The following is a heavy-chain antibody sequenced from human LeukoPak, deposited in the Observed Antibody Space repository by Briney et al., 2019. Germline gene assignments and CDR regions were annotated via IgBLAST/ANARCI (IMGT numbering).Heavy chain of an antibody. CDR2: ISGSGGST. Sequence: GSLKLSCAASGFTFSSYAMSWVRQAPGKGLEWVSAISGSGGSTYYADSVKGRFTISRDNSKNTLYLQMNSLRAEDTAVYYCAKRTPHGQWLYYFDYWGQGTLVTVSS. CDR3: AKRTPHGQWLYYFDY. J-gene: IGHJ4*02. V-gene: IGHV3-23*01. CDR1: GFTFSSYA. D-gene: IGHD6-19*01.